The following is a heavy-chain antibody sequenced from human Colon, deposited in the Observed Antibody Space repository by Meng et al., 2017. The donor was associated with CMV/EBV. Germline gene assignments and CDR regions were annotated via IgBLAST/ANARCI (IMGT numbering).Heavy chain of an antibody. CDR1: VGTFYPST. CDR2: IIPMFGSP. CDR3: ARGKQAGFDL. D-gene: IGHD6-13*01. Sequence: QVQLMHFGGKVKEPGSSVKVSGKASVGTFYPSTFNWVRQAPGQGLEWMGGIIPMFGSPSYSQKFRGRVTITADELEVNSLRSEDTAVYYCARGKQAGFDLWGQGTLVTAPQ. V-gene: IGHV1-69*12. J-gene: IGHJ5*02.